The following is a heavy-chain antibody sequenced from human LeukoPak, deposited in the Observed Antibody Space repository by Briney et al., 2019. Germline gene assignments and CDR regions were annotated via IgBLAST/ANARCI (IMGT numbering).Heavy chain of an antibody. CDR1: GGTFSSYA. V-gene: IGHV1-69*04. CDR3: AREEVAAGNFDY. J-gene: IGHJ4*02. D-gene: IGHD6-13*01. CDR2: IIPILGIA. Sequence: SVKVSCKASGGTFSSYAISWVRQAPGQGLEWMGRIIPILGIANYAQKFQGRVTITADKSTSTAYMELSSLRSEDTAVYYCAREEVAAGNFDYWGQGTLVTVSS.